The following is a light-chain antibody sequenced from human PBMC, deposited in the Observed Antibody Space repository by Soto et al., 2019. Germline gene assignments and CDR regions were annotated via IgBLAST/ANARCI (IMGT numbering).Light chain of an antibody. CDR3: QQTNSFPIT. CDR1: QGISSC. Sequence: IRMTQSPSSLSASTGDRVTITCRASQGISSCLAWYQQKPGKSPTLLIYEASSLQSGVPPRYSGSGYGTDFTLTISSLQPEDFATYYCQQTNSFPITFGQGTQLDIK. CDR2: EAS. V-gene: IGKV1-12*01. J-gene: IGKJ5*01.